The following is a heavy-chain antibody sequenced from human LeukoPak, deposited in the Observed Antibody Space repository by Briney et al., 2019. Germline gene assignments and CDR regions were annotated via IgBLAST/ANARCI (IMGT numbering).Heavy chain of an antibody. CDR3: ARDHYDSSGYYESGY. V-gene: IGHV1-18*01. CDR1: GYTFTSYG. CDR2: ISAYNGNT. Sequence: ASVKVSCKASGYTFTSYGISWVRQAPGQGLEWMGWISAYNGNTNYARKLQGRVTMTTDTSTSTAYMELRSLRSDDTAVYYCARDHYDSSGYYESGYWGQGTLVTVSS. J-gene: IGHJ4*02. D-gene: IGHD3-22*01.